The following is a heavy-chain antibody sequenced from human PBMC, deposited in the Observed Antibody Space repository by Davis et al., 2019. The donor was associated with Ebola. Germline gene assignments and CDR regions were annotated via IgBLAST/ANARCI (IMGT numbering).Heavy chain of an antibody. D-gene: IGHD3-22*01. V-gene: IGHV4-59*08. CDR1: GGSISSYY. J-gene: IGHJ4*02. Sequence: PSETLSLTCTVSGGSISSYYWSWIRQPPGKGLEWIGYIYYSGSTNYNPSLKSRVTISVDTSKNQFSLRLSSVTAADTAVYYCARLTNYYDSSGLYYFDYWGQGTLVTVSS. CDR2: IYYSGST. CDR3: ARLTNYYDSSGLYYFDY.